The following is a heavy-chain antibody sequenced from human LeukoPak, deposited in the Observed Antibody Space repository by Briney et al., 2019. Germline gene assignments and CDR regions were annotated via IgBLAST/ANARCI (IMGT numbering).Heavy chain of an antibody. Sequence: GGSLRLSCAASGFTFSTYIMNWVRQTPGKGLEWVSSIGTSTSYIYYADSVKGRFTISRDNAKNTLYLQMNTLRPEDTAFYYCAKDGGTGITVAGTFDFWGQGTLVTVSS. CDR3: AKDGGTGITVAGTFDF. CDR2: IGTSTSYI. CDR1: GFTFSTYI. V-gene: IGHV3-21*04. D-gene: IGHD6-19*01. J-gene: IGHJ4*02.